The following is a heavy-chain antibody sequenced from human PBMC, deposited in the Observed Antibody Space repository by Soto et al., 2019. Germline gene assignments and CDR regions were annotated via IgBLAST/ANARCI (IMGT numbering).Heavy chain of an antibody. CDR2: IYYSGST. J-gene: IGHJ5*02. CDR1: GGSISSGGYY. D-gene: IGHD2-2*01. CDR3: ARDQSTNQDWFDP. Sequence: SETLSLTCTVSGGSISSGGYYWSWIRQHPGKGLEWIGYIYYSGSTYYNPSLKSRVTISVDTSKNQFSLKLSSVTAADTAVYYCARDQSTNQDWFDPWGQGTLVTVSS. V-gene: IGHV4-31*03.